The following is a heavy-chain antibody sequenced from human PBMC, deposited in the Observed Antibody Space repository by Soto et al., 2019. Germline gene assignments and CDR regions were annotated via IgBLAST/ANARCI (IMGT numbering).Heavy chain of an antibody. CDR3: ALTRGGNYYYYGIDV. V-gene: IGHV4-31*03. J-gene: IGHJ6*02. D-gene: IGHD3-16*01. CDR1: GGSISSGGYY. CDR2: IYYSGST. Sequence: QVQLQESGPGLVKPSQTLSLTCTVSGGSISSGGYYWSWIRQHPGKGLEWIGYIYYSGSTYYNPSLKSRVTISVYTSKNPFSLKLSSVTAADTAVYYCALTRGGNYYYYGIDVWGQGTTVTVSS.